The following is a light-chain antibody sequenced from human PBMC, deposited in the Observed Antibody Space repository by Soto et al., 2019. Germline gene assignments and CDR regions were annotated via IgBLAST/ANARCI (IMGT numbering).Light chain of an antibody. CDR3: QQYGASPET. Sequence: EIVLTQSPGTLSLSPGERSTLSCMSSQSVSSAYLAWYQQKPGQAPRLLIYNVSRRATGIPDRFSGSGSGTDFTLTVSRLEPEDFAVYYCQQYGASPETFGQGTKVDIK. CDR1: QSVSSAY. CDR2: NVS. V-gene: IGKV3-20*01. J-gene: IGKJ1*01.